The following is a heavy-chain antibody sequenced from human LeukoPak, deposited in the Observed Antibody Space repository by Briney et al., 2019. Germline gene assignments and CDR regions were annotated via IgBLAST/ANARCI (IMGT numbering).Heavy chain of an antibody. CDR1: GFTFSSYG. D-gene: IGHD4-17*01. CDR3: ARKRFDYGDYDCFDY. J-gene: IGHJ4*02. V-gene: IGHV3-30*02. CDR2: IRYDGSNK. Sequence: GGSLRLSCAASGFTFSSYGMHWVRQAPGKGLEWVAFIRYDGSNKYYADSVKGRFTISRDNAKNSLYLQMNSLRAEDTALYYCARKRFDYGDYDCFDYWGQGTLVTVSS.